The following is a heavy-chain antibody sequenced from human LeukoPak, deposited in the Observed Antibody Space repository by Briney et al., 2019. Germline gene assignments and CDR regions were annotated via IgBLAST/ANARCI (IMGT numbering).Heavy chain of an antibody. CDR3: ARGADTIFFQYYYYYMDV. CDR2: MNPNSGNT. J-gene: IGHJ6*03. Sequence: ASVKVSCKASGYTFTSYDINWVRQATGQGLEWMGWMNPNSGNTGYAQKFQGRVTMTRNTSISTAYMELSSLRSEDTAVYYCARGADTIFFQYYYYYMDVWGKGTTVTISS. V-gene: IGHV1-8*01. CDR1: GYTFTSYD. D-gene: IGHD3-9*01.